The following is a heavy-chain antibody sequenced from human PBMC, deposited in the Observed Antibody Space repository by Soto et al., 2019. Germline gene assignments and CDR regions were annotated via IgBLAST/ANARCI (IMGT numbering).Heavy chain of an antibody. CDR3: ARSGSHKYYYYGMDV. D-gene: IGHD3-10*01. CDR2: IWYDGSNK. CDR1: GFTFSSYG. Sequence: RLSCAASGFTFSSYGMHWVRQAPGKGLEWVAVIWYDGSNKYYADSVKGRFTISRDNSKNTLYLQMNSLRAEDTAVYYCARSGSHKYYYYGMDVWGQGTTVTVSS. V-gene: IGHV3-33*01. J-gene: IGHJ6*02.